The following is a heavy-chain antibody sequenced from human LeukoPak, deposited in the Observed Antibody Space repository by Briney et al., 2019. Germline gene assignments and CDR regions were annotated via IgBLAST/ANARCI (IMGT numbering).Heavy chain of an antibody. CDR3: ARLRFLNYYYYGMDV. D-gene: IGHD3-3*01. CDR1: GGSISSYY. Sequence: SETLSLTCTVSGGSISSYYWSWIRQPPGKGLEWIGYIYYSGSTNYNPSLKSRVTISVDTSKNQFSLKLSSVTAADTAVYYCARLRFLNYYYYGMDVWGQGTMVTVSS. V-gene: IGHV4-59*08. J-gene: IGHJ6*02. CDR2: IYYSGST.